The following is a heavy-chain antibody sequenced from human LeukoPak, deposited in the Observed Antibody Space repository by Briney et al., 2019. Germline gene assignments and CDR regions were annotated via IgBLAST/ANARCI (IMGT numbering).Heavy chain of an antibody. CDR1: GFTFSSYA. J-gene: IGHJ5*02. V-gene: IGHV3-23*01. D-gene: IGHD2-21*01. Sequence: PGGSLRLSCTASGFTFSSYAMTRVRQPPGKGLEWVSAISDSGDSAFSADPVKGRFTISRDNSKNTLYLQMNSLRAEDTAVYYCEKAGRHKYFAPWGKGTLVTVSS. CDR3: EKAGRHKYFAP. CDR2: ISDSGDSA.